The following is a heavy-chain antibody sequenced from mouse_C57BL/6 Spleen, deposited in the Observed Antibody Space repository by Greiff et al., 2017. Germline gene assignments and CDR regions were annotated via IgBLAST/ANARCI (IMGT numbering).Heavy chain of an antibody. CDR3: ARSGTGRGNFDY. CDR2: IDPSDSYT. J-gene: IGHJ2*01. Sequence: QVQLQQPGAELVMPGASVKLSCKASGYTFTSYWMHWVKQRPGQGLEWIGEIDPSDSYTNYNQKFKGKSTLTVDKSSSTAYMQLSSLTSEDSAVYYCARSGTGRGNFDYWGQGTTLTVSS. CDR1: GYTFTSYW. V-gene: IGHV1-69*01. D-gene: IGHD4-1*01.